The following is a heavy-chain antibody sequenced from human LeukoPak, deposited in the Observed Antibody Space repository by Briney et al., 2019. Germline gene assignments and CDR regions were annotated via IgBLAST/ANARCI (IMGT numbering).Heavy chain of an antibody. V-gene: IGHV4-61*02. Sequence: PSQTLSLTCTVSGGSISSGSYYWSWIRQPDGKGLEWIGRIYTSGSTNYNPSLKSRVTISVDTSKNQFSLKLSSVTAADTAVYYCARDRISTNFWSGYYDYWGQGTLVTVSS. J-gene: IGHJ4*02. CDR1: GGSISSGSYY. CDR2: IYTSGST. CDR3: ARDRISTNFWSGYYDY. D-gene: IGHD3-3*01.